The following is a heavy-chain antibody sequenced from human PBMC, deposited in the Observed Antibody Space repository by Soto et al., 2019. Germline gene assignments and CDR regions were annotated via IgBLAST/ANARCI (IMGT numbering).Heavy chain of an antibody. CDR1: GGSISSSNW. CDR2: IYHSGST. D-gene: IGHD1-26*01. CDR3: ARVSGSYYYGMDV. J-gene: IGHJ6*02. Sequence: SETLSLTFAVSGGSISSSNWWSWVRQPPGKGLEWIGEIYHSGSTNYNPSLKSRVTISVDKSKNQFSLKLSSVTAADTAVYYCARVSGSYYYGMDVWGQGTTVTVSS. V-gene: IGHV4-4*02.